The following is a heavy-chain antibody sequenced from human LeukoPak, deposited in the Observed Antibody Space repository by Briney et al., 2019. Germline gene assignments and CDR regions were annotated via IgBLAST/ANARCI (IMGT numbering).Heavy chain of an antibody. D-gene: IGHD3-22*01. CDR2: ISGSGGST. Sequence: SGGSLRLSCAASGFIVSSNYMSWVRQAPGKGLEWVSAISGSGGSTYYADSVKGRFTISRDNSKNTLYLQMNSLRAEDTAVYYCAKDGPYYYDSSGYYFDYWGQGTLVTVSS. CDR3: AKDGPYYYDSSGYYFDY. CDR1: GFIVSSNY. V-gene: IGHV3-23*01. J-gene: IGHJ4*02.